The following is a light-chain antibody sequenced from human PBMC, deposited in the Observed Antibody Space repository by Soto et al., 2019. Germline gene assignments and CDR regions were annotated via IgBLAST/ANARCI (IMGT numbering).Light chain of an antibody. Sequence: QSALTQPASVSGSPGQSITISCTGTRSDVGGYNCVSWYQQHPGKAPKLMIYDVSNRPSGVSNRFSGSKSGNTASLTISGLQDEDEAGYYCLSYTSSSTLVVFGGGTQLTVL. CDR1: RSDVGGYNC. J-gene: IGLJ2*01. CDR3: LSYTSSSTLVV. CDR2: DVS. V-gene: IGLV2-14*01.